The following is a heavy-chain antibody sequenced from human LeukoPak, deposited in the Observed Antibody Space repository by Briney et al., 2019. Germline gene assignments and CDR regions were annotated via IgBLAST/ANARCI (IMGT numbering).Heavy chain of an antibody. Sequence: PGGSLRVSCAAAGLTFSSYAMHWVRQAPGKGVEWVAVISDDGSKKYYADSVKGRFSISRDNSKNTLYLQMNSLRTEDTAVYYCARDPSGIAAAGYNWFDPWGQGTLVTVSS. CDR3: ARDPSGIAAAGYNWFDP. CDR1: GLTFSSYA. J-gene: IGHJ5*02. D-gene: IGHD6-13*01. CDR2: ISDDGSKK. V-gene: IGHV3-30-3*01.